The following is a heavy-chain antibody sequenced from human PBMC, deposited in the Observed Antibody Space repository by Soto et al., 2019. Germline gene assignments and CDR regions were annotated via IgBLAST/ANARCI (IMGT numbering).Heavy chain of an antibody. CDR2: IYYSGST. J-gene: IGHJ3*02. Sequence: SETLSLTCTVSGASISNSNYYWSWIRQPPGKGLEWIGYIYYSGSTNYNPSLKSRVTISVDTSKNQFSLKLSSVTAADTAVYYCARRLADDFWSGYYAVGNAFDIWGQGTMVNVSS. CDR1: GASISNSNYY. CDR3: ARRLADDFWSGYYAVGNAFDI. V-gene: IGHV4-61*05. D-gene: IGHD3-3*01.